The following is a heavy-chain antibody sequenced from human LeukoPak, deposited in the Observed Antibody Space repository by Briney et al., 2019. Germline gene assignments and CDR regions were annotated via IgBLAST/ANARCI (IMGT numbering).Heavy chain of an antibody. V-gene: IGHV3-23*01. CDR1: GFTFSSYA. Sequence: GGSLRLSCAASGFTFSSYAMSWVRQAPGKGLEWVSTISGSGGTTYYADSVKGRLTISRDNSKNTLYVQMNSLRAEDTAVYYCAKGLSMGSFDYWGQGTLVIVSS. D-gene: IGHD3-10*01. J-gene: IGHJ4*02. CDR3: AKGLSMGSFDY. CDR2: ISGSGGTT.